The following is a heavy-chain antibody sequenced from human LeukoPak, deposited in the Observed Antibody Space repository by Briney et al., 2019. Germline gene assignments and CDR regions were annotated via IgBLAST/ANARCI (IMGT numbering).Heavy chain of an antibody. D-gene: IGHD2-21*01. CDR3: ARHASVDGNCPRPLDY. CDR2: IYYSGST. V-gene: IGHV4-39*01. J-gene: IGHJ4*02. Sequence: SETLSLTCTVSGGSISSSPYYWRWIRQPPGKGLEWIGYIYYSGSTYYNPSLKTRVTISVDTSKNQFSLKLTSVTAADTAVYYCARHASVDGNCPRPLDYWGQGSLVTVSS. CDR1: GGSISSSPYY.